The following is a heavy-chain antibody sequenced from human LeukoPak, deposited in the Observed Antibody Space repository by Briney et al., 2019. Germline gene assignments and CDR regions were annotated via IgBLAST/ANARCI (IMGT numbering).Heavy chain of an antibody. CDR1: GYTFTSYG. J-gene: IGHJ3*02. CDR2: ISAYNGNA. CDR3: ARVVVGAASDAFDI. Sequence: ASVKVSCKASGYTFTSYGISWVRQAPGQGLEWMGWISAYNGNAHYVQKLQGRVTMTTDTSRSTAYMELRSLRSDDMAVYYCARVVVGAASDAFDIWGQGTMVTVSS. V-gene: IGHV1-18*03. D-gene: IGHD1-26*01.